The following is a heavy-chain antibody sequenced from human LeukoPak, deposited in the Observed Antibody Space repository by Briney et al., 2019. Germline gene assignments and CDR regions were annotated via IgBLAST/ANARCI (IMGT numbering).Heavy chain of an antibody. J-gene: IGHJ6*02. CDR1: GFTFSSSA. V-gene: IGHV3-23*01. CDR2: ISNDGGYT. D-gene: IGHD3-22*01. CDR3: AKDDSNYYYYGMDV. Sequence: GGSLRLSCAASGFTFSSSAMSWVRQAPGKGLEWVSAISNDGGYTYYADSVQGRFTISRDNSKSTLCLQMNSLRAEDTAVYYCAKDDSNYYYYGMDVWGQGTTVTVSS.